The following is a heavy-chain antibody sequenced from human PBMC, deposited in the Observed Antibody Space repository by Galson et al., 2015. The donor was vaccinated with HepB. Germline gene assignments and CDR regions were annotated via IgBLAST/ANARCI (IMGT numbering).Heavy chain of an antibody. CDR3: ARSPNYDILTGYYDVNYFDY. CDR2: IYSSGST. CDR1: GGSISGHF. Sequence: ETLSLTCTVSGGSISGHFWMWTRQPAGKGLEWIGRIYSSGSTNYNPSLKSRVTMSVDTSKNEFSLKLSSVTAADTAVYYCARSPNYDILTGYYDVNYFDYWGQGTLVTVSS. D-gene: IGHD3-9*01. V-gene: IGHV4-4*07. J-gene: IGHJ4*02.